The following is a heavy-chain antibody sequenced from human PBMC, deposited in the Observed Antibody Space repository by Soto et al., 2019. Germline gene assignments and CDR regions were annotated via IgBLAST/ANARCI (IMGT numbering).Heavy chain of an antibody. CDR1: GFTFSSYS. D-gene: IGHD3-3*01. CDR2: ISSSSSTI. Sequence: GGSLRLSCAASGFTFSSYSMNWVRQAPGKGLEWVSYISSSSSTIYYADSVKGRFTISRDNAKNSLYLQMNSLRDEDTAVYYCARAKLRFLELFITQYYYSGMDVWGQGTTVTVSS. V-gene: IGHV3-48*02. CDR3: ARAKLRFLELFITQYYYSGMDV. J-gene: IGHJ6*02.